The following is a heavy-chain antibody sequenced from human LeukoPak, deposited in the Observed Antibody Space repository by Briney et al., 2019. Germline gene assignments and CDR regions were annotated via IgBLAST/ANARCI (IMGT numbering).Heavy chain of an antibody. D-gene: IGHD3-9*01. Sequence: GGSLRLSCAASGFTFSSYEMNWVRQAPGKGPEWVSYISSNGSTIYYADSVKGRFTISRDNAKSSLYLQMNSLRAEDTAVYYCARDFRDYDTLTGYTQPHFDYWGQGTLVTVSS. J-gene: IGHJ4*02. V-gene: IGHV3-48*03. CDR1: GFTFSSYE. CDR3: ARDFRDYDTLTGYTQPHFDY. CDR2: ISSNGSTI.